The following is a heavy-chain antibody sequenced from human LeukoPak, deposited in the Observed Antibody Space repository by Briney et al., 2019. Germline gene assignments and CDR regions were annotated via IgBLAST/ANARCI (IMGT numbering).Heavy chain of an antibody. J-gene: IGHJ4*02. CDR1: GFTLSSYV. D-gene: IGHD7-27*01. CDR2: ITSSGSTT. Sequence: GGSLRLSCAASGFTLSSYVMGWVRQAPGKGLEWVSSITSSGSTTCYADSVKGRFTISRDNSENTLYLQMSSLRADETALYYCAKGSNWGSGYYFDFWGQGALVTVSS. V-gene: IGHV3-23*01. CDR3: AKGSNWGSGYYFDF.